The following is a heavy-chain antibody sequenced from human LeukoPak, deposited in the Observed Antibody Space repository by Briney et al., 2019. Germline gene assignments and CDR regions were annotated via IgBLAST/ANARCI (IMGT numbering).Heavy chain of an antibody. V-gene: IGHV3-23*01. Sequence: AGGSLRLSCAASGLTFSTYAMSWVRQAPGKGLEWVSSISGSGTSTYYADSVKGRFTISRDNSKNTLYLQMNSLRAEDTALYSCAKDYGGNSDAFDIWGQGTVVTVSS. CDR2: ISGSGTST. D-gene: IGHD4-23*01. J-gene: IGHJ3*02. CDR1: GLTFSTYA. CDR3: AKDYGGNSDAFDI.